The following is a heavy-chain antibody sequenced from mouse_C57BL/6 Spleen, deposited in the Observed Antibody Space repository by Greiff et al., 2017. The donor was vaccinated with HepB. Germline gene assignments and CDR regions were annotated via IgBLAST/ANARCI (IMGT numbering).Heavy chain of an antibody. CDR1: GYTFTSYG. V-gene: IGHV1-81*01. CDR2: IYPRSGNT. Sequence: VQLQESGAELARPGASVKLSCKASGYTFTSYGISWVKQRTGQGLEWIGEIYPRSGNTYYNEKFKGKATLTADKSSSTAYMELRSLTSEDSAVYFCARPPHSSRYAMDYWGQGTSVTVSS. D-gene: IGHD3-1*01. J-gene: IGHJ4*01. CDR3: ARPPHSSRYAMDY.